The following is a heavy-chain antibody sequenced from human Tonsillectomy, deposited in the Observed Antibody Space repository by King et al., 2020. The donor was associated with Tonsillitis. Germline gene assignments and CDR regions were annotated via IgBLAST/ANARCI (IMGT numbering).Heavy chain of an antibody. CDR1: GFTFSDHY. Sequence: VQLVESGGGLVQPGGSLRLSCAASGFTFSDHYMDWVRQAPGKGLEWLGRIRNKASSYTTEYATSVKGRFAISSDDSKNSLHLQMDSLETEDTAVYYCVRPRTTYYLDCWGQGILVTVSS. V-gene: IGHV3-72*01. CDR3: VRPRTTYYLDC. J-gene: IGHJ4*02. D-gene: IGHD3/OR15-3a*01. CDR2: IRNKASSYTT.